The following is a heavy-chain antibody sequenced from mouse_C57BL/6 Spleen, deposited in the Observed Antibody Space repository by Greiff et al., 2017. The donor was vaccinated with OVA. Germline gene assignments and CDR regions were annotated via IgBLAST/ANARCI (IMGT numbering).Heavy chain of an antibody. CDR2: IDPSDSYT. D-gene: IGHD1-1*01. CDR1: GYTFTSYW. Sequence: QVQLQQPGAELVMPGASVKLSCKASGYTFTSYWMHWVKQRPGQGLEWIGEIDPSDSYTNYNQKFKGKSTLTVDKSSSTAYMQLSSLTSEDSAVYDCASNYGSSPGRYFDVWGTGTTVTVSS. CDR3: ASNYGSSPGRYFDV. J-gene: IGHJ1*03. V-gene: IGHV1-69*01.